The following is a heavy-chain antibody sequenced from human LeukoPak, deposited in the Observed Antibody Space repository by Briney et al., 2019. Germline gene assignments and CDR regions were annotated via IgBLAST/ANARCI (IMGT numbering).Heavy chain of an antibody. CDR1: GGSISSYY. D-gene: IGHD4-17*01. CDR3: ARAVYGDQTFDY. CDR2: IYYSGST. V-gene: IGHV4-39*07. J-gene: IGHJ4*02. Sequence: SETLSLTCTVSGGSISSYYWGWIRQPPGKGLEWIGSIYYSGSTYYNPSLKSRVTISVDTSKNQFSLKLSSVTAADTAVYYCARAVYGDQTFDYWGQGTLVTVSS.